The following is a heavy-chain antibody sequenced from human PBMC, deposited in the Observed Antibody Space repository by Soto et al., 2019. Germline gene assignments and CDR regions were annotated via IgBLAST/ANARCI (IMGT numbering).Heavy chain of an antibody. CDR3: ASGSHGDYVVDY. Sequence: QVQLVQSGAEVKKPGSSVKVSCKASGGTFSSYTISWVRQAPGQGLEWMGRIIPILGIANYAQKFQGRVTITADKSTSTAYMDLSSLRSEDTAVYYCASGSHGDYVVDYWGQGTLVTVSS. V-gene: IGHV1-69*02. D-gene: IGHD4-17*01. J-gene: IGHJ4*02. CDR1: GGTFSSYT. CDR2: IIPILGIA.